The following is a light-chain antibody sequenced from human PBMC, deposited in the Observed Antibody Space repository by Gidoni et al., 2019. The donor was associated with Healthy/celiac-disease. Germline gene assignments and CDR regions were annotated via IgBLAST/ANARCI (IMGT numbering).Light chain of an antibody. V-gene: IGKV1-33*01. Sequence: DIQMTQSTSSLSASVGDRVTITCQASQDISNYFNWYQQKPGKDPKLLIYDASNLETGVPSRFSGSGSGTDFTFTISSLQPEDIATYYCQQYDNLPLTCGGGTKVEIK. CDR2: DAS. J-gene: IGKJ4*01. CDR1: QDISNY. CDR3: QQYDNLPLT.